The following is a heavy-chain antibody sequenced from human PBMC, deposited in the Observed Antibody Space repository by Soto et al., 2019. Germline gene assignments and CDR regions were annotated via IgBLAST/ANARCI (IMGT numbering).Heavy chain of an antibody. CDR3: ARDRDEILTGYHDY. D-gene: IGHD3-9*01. CDR1: GFTFTKFA. J-gene: IGHJ4*02. V-gene: IGHV3-30-3*01. Sequence: QVDLVESGGGVVQPGKSLRLSCTASGFTFTKFAMHWVRRAPGKGLEWVALISYDGSEKYYADSVKGRFSISRDNSRNTLYLQMNSLRGEDTAVYYCARDRDEILTGYHDYWGQGTEVTGST. CDR2: ISYDGSEK.